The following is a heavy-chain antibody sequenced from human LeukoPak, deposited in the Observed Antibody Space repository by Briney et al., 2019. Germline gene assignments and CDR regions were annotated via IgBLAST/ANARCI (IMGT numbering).Heavy chain of an antibody. CDR3: AKDMQQLGYYYYGMDV. V-gene: IGHV3-9*01. J-gene: IGHJ6*02. CDR2: ISWNSGSI. D-gene: IGHD6-13*01. Sequence: SGGSLRLSCAASGFTFDDYAMHWVRQAPGKGLEWVSGISWNSGSIAYADSAKGRFTISRDNAKNSLYLQMNSLRAEDTALYYCAKDMQQLGYYYYGMDVWGQGTTVTVSS. CDR1: GFTFDDYA.